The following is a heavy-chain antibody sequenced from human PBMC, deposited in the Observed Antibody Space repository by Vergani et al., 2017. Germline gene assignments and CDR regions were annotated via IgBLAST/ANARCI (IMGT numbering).Heavy chain of an antibody. CDR3: ATGRDFWSGFDVFDI. Sequence: EVQLLESGGGLVQPGGSLRLSCAASGFTFSSYAMRWVRQAPGKGLEWVSVIYSGGSSTYYADSVKGRFTFSRDNSKSTLYLQMNSLRPEDTAVYYCATGRDFWSGFDVFDIWGQGTMVTVSS. J-gene: IGHJ3*02. V-gene: IGHV3-23*03. CDR1: GFTFSSYA. CDR2: IYSGGSST. D-gene: IGHD3-3*01.